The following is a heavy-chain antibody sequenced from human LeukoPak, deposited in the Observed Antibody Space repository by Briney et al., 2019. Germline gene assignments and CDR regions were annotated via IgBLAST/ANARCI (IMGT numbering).Heavy chain of an antibody. Sequence: ASVKVSCKASAYTFTDYYMHWVRQAPGQGLQWMGWINPNSGATNYAQQFQGRVTMTRDTSISTAYMVLSRLKSDDTAVYYCARGQDSSGYCLDYWGQGTLVTVSS. CDR1: AYTFTDYY. J-gene: IGHJ4*02. CDR3: ARGQDSSGYCLDY. D-gene: IGHD3-22*01. V-gene: IGHV1-2*02. CDR2: INPNSGAT.